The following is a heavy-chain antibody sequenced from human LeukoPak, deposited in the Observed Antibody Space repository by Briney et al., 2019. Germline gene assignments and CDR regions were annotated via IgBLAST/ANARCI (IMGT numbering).Heavy chain of an antibody. D-gene: IGHD3-22*01. CDR3: ARVYYDSSGYSDC. J-gene: IGHJ4*02. CDR1: GYSFTSYW. V-gene: IGHV5-51*01. CDR2: IYPGDSDT. Sequence: GESLKISCKASGYSFTSYWIGWLRQMPGKGLEGMGIIYPGDSDTRYSPPSQGRVTISADKSISTAYLQWNSLKASDTAMYYCARVYYDSSGYSDCWGQGTLVTVSS.